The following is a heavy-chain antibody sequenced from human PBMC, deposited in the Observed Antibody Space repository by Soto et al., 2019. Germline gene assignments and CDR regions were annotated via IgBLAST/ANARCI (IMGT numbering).Heavy chain of an antibody. Sequence: QVQLQESGPGLVKPSQTLSLTCSISGASISSDDYYWSWFRQPPGQGLEWIGYISYSGSTYYNPSLNSRITISVDTSKTQFSLILSSVTAADTAVFYCAREVNNYYGMDVWGQGTTVTVSS. CDR1: GASISSDDYY. J-gene: IGHJ6*02. CDR2: ISYSGST. CDR3: AREVNNYYGMDV. V-gene: IGHV4-30-4*01.